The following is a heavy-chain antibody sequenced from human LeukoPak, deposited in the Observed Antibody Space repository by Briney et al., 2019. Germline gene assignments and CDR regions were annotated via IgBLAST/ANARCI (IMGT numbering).Heavy chain of an antibody. CDR1: GFTFSSYW. CDR3: AGGRGDF. CDR2: IKLDEIEK. J-gene: IGHJ4*02. D-gene: IGHD3-10*01. V-gene: IGHV3-7*01. Sequence: GGSLRLSCAASGFTFSSYWMSWVRQAPGKGLAWVAIIKLDEIEKYYVDSVKGRFTISRDNAKSSLSLQMNSLRAEDTAVYYCAGGRGDFWGQGTLVTVSS.